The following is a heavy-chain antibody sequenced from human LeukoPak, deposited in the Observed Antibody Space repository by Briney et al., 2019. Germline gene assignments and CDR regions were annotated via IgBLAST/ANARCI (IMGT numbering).Heavy chain of an antibody. CDR3: GVGRRTFDY. CDR2: TYYTGNT. V-gene: IGHV4-39*01. D-gene: IGHD1-26*01. Sequence: SETLSLTCTVSGGSTSSNYFWGWIRQPPGKDLEWIGSTYYTGNTYYNPSLKSRVTISADMSKNQFSLKLTSVTAADTAVYYCGVGRRTFDYWGQGTLVTVSS. J-gene: IGHJ4*02. CDR1: GGSTSSNYF.